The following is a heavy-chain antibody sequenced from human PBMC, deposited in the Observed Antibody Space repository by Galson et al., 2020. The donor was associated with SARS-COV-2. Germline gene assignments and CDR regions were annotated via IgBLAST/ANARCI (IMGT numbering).Heavy chain of an antibody. D-gene: IGHD3-10*01. V-gene: IGHV3-7*01. J-gene: IGHJ4*02. CDR3: ARAGGPYNPFAY. CDR2: INDAGTET. Sequence: QLGESLKISCAASGFSFSAYWMTWVRQAPGQGLEWVANINDAGTETYYADSVNGRFIVSRDNTKNSLYLQMSNLRVEDTAVYYCARAGGPYNPFAYWGQGTLVTVSS. CDR1: GFSFSAYW.